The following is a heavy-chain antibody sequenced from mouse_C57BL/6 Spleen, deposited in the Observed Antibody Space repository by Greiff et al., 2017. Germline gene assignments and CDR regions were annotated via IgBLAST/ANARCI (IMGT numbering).Heavy chain of an antibody. CDR3: ARGGYGSNYWFAY. Sequence: VQLQQPGTELVKPGASVKLSCKASGYTFTSYWMHWVKQRPGQGLEWIGNINPSNGGTNYNEKFKGKATLTVDKSSSTAYMQLSSLTSEDSAVYYCARGGYGSNYWFAYWGQGTLVTVSA. V-gene: IGHV1-53*01. CDR1: GYTFTSYW. CDR2: INPSNGGT. D-gene: IGHD1-1*01. J-gene: IGHJ3*01.